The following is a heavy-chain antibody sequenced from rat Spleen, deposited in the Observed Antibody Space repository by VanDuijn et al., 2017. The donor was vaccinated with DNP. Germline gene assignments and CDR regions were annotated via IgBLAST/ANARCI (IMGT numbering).Heavy chain of an antibody. J-gene: IGHJ3*01. D-gene: IGHD1-11*01. CDR2: IIYDGSRT. Sequence: EVQLVESGGGLVQPGRSMKLSCAASGFTFSDYAMAWVRQSPKKGLEWVATIIYDGSRTHYRDSVKGRFTISRDNAKTTLYLQMDSLRSEDTATYYCVTGVYGRYEDWFAYWSQGTLVTVAS. V-gene: IGHV5S10*01. CDR3: VTGVYGRYEDWFAY. CDR1: GFTFSDYA.